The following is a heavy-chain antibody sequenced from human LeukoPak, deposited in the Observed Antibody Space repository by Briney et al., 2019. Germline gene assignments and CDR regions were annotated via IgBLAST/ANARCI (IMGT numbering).Heavy chain of an antibody. J-gene: IGHJ5*02. Sequence: PGRSLRLSCAASGFTFSSYAMHWVRQAPGKGLEWVAVISYDGSNKYYADSVKGRFTISRDNSKNTLYLQMNSLRAEDTAVYYCARGHSGSYGSWFDPWGQGTLVTVSS. D-gene: IGHD1-26*01. CDR2: ISYDGSNK. CDR3: ARGHSGSYGSWFDP. CDR1: GFTFSSYA. V-gene: IGHV3-30*01.